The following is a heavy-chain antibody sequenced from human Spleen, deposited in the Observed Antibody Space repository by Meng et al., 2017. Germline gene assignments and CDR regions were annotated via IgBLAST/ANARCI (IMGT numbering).Heavy chain of an antibody. CDR1: DYSFNTHW. CDR3: ARHLLWDSTGP. Sequence: GESLKISCKGLDYSFNTHWIAWVRQMPGKGLEWMGIIYPGDSDTRYSPSFQGQVTISADKSISTAYLQWSSLKASDTAMYYCARHLLWDSTGPWGQGTLVTVSS. D-gene: IGHD6-25*01. J-gene: IGHJ5*02. CDR2: IYPGDSDT. V-gene: IGHV5-51*01.